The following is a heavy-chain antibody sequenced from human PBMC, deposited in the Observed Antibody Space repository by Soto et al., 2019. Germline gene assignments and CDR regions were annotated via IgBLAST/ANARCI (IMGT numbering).Heavy chain of an antibody. CDR2: IGGDTSYT. V-gene: IGHV3-23*01. CDR3: ATDLNGVYEGAFDS. CDR1: GFSFSNYA. D-gene: IGHD4-17*01. Sequence: PGGSLRLSCTASGFSFSNYAVTWVRQAPGKGLEWVSSIGGDTSYTYYADSVKGRFTISRDKSKNTVFLQMNSLRADDTAVYHCATDLNGVYEGAFDSLGQGTLFTVSS. J-gene: IGHJ4*02.